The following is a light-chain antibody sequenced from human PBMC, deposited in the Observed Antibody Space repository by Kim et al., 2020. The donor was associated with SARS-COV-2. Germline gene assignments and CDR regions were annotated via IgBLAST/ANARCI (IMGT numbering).Light chain of an antibody. J-gene: IGLJ1*01. Sequence: ISPGQTASIACTGHKLGDKYVCWYQQKPGQSPVLVIYQDNRRPSGIPDRFSGSNSGDTATLTISGAQVMDEADYYCQAWDSSSYVFGTGTNVTVL. CDR1: KLGDKY. CDR2: QDN. V-gene: IGLV3-1*01. CDR3: QAWDSSSYV.